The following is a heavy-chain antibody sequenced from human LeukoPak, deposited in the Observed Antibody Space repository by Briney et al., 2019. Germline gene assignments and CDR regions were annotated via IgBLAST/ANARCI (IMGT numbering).Heavy chain of an antibody. J-gene: IGHJ6*03. D-gene: IGHD6-13*01. CDR2: ISWDGGST. CDR3: AKDGRGSSWYYYVDV. Sequence: GGSLRLSCAASGYTFDDYAMHWVRQAPGKGLEWVSLISWDGGSTYYADSVKGRFTISRDNSKNSLYLQMNGLRAEDTALYYCAKDGRGSSWYYYVDVWGKGTTVTVSS. CDR1: GYTFDDYA. V-gene: IGHV3-43D*03.